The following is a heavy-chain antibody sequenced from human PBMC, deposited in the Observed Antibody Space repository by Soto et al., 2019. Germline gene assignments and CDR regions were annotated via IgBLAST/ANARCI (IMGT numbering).Heavy chain of an antibody. CDR2: IIPIFGTA. D-gene: IGHD1-26*01. V-gene: IGHV1-69*13. CDR1: GGTFSSNG. Sequence: GPSVQVSCQPSGGTFSSNGISWVRQAPGHGLEWRGGIIPIFGTANYAQKFQGRVTISADESTSTAYMELRRLRFEDTAGYYCARAIVGPTKTGWLDPGGQGTLVTVSS. J-gene: IGHJ5*02. CDR3: ARAIVGPTKTGWLDP.